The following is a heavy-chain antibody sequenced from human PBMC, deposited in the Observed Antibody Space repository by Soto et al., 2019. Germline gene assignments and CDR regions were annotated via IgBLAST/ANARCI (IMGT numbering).Heavy chain of an antibody. D-gene: IGHD3-3*02. CDR1: GYTFTSYY. Sequence: ASVKVSCKASGYTFTSYYMHWVRQAPGQGLEWMGIINPSGGSTSYAQKFQGRVTMTRDTSTSTVYMELSSLRSEDTAVYYCARSADSFLEWFHRPGVADLYDPWGQGTLVTVSS. V-gene: IGHV1-46*03. CDR3: ARSADSFLEWFHRPGVADLYDP. CDR2: INPSGGST. J-gene: IGHJ5*02.